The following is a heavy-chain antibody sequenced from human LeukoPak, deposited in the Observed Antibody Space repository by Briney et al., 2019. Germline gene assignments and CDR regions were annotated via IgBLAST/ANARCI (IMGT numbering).Heavy chain of an antibody. Sequence: PSETLSLTCTVSSDSISSGSYYWSWIRQPAGKGLEWIGRSGSTNYNPSLQSRVTISVDTSKNQFSLKLTSVAAADTAVYYCARGGGLPYGDYRYNWFDPWGQGTLVTVSS. CDR1: SDSISSGSYY. D-gene: IGHD4-17*01. CDR2: SGST. CDR3: ARGGGLPYGDYRYNWFDP. V-gene: IGHV4-61*02. J-gene: IGHJ5*02.